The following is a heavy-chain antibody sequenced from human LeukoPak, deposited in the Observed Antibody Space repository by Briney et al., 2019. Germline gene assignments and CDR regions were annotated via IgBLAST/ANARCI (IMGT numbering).Heavy chain of an antibody. V-gene: IGHV3-21*01. CDR2: ISSSSSYI. D-gene: IGHD3-22*01. Sequence: GGSLRLSCAASGFTFSSYSMNWVRQAPGKGLEWVSSISSSSSYIDYADSVKGRFTISRDNAKNSLYLQMNSLRAEDTAVYYCASEAQSAYDYRPLVDYWGQGTLVTVSS. CDR1: GFTFSSYS. J-gene: IGHJ4*02. CDR3: ASEAQSAYDYRPLVDY.